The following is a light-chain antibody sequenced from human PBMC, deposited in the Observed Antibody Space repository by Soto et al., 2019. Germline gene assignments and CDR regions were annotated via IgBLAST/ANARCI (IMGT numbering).Light chain of an antibody. V-gene: IGLV1-40*01. Sequence: QSVLTQPPSVSGAPGERVTISCTGSKSNLGAGYDVHWYQQLPGSAPKLLIFDNNKRPSGVPDRFSASKSATSASLAITVLQADEEAHYYCPSYYSLSGVVFGGGTKVTVL. CDR3: PSYYSLSGVV. J-gene: IGLJ2*01. CDR1: KSNLGAGYD. CDR2: DNN.